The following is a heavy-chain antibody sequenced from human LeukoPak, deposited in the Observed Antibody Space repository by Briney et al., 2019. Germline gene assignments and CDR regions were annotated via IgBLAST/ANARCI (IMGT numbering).Heavy chain of an antibody. J-gene: IGHJ4*02. D-gene: IGHD3-10*01. CDR2: IFSSGPT. CDR3: AISGLGFGEFRGLDY. CDR1: GFTVSPDY. V-gene: IGHV3-53*01. Sequence: PGGSLRLSCAASGFTVSPDYMSWVRQAPGKGLEWVSVIFSSGPTYYADSVKGRFTISRDTSKNALYLQMNSLRAEDTAVYYCAISGLGFGEFRGLDYWGQGTLVTVSS.